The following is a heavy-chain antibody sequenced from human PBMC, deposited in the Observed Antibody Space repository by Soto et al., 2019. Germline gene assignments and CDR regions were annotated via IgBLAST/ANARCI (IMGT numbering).Heavy chain of an antibody. D-gene: IGHD3-22*01. CDR1: GGSISSYY. CDR3: ARDGYYYDSSGYYPD. J-gene: IGHJ4*02. V-gene: IGHV4-59*01. Sequence: QVQLQESGPGLVKPSETLSLTCTVSGGSISSYYWSWIRQPPGKGLEWIGYIYYSGSTNYNPSLKSRVTVSVDTYKNQFSLKLSSVTAADTAVYYCARDGYYYDSSGYYPDWGQGTLVTVSS. CDR2: IYYSGST.